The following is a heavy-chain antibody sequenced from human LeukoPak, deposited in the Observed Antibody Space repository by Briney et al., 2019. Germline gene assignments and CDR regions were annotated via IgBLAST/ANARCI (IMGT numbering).Heavy chain of an antibody. J-gene: IGHJ4*02. D-gene: IGHD2-15*01. CDR3: ASTTLSGGSPFDY. CDR1: GYTFTSYY. V-gene: IGHV1-46*01. Sequence: ASVKVSCKASGYTFTSYYMHWVRQAPGQGLEWVGIINPSGGSTSYAQKFQGRVTMTRDMSTSTVYMELSSLRSEDTAVYYCASTTLSGGSPFDYWGQGTLVTVSS. CDR2: INPSGGST.